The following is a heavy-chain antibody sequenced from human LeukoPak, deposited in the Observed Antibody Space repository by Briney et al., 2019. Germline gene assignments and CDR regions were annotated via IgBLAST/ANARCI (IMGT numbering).Heavy chain of an antibody. CDR3: ARESQYYYYGMDV. Sequence: PSETLSLTCTVSGYSISSGYYWGWIRQPPGKGLEWIGSIYHSGSTYYNPSLKSRVTISVDTSKNQFSLKMSSVTAADTAVYYCARESQYYYYGMDVWGQGTTVTVSS. CDR2: IYHSGST. V-gene: IGHV4-38-2*02. CDR1: GYSISSGYY. J-gene: IGHJ6*02.